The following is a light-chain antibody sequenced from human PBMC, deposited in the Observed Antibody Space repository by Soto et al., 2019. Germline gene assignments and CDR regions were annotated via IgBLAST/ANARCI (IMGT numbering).Light chain of an antibody. CDR3: QQYFSYPLT. CDR1: QGISSY. V-gene: IGKV1-8*01. J-gene: IGKJ4*01. Sequence: AIRMTQSPSSFSASTGDRVTITCRAGQGISSYLAWYQQKPGKAPKLLIYAASTLQSGVPSRFSGSGSGTDFTLTISCLQSEDFATYYCQQYFSYPLTFGEGTQVEIK. CDR2: AAS.